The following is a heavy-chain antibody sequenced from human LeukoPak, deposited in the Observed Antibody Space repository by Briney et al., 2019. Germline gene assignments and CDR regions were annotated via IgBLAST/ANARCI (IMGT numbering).Heavy chain of an antibody. Sequence: GRSLRLSCAASGFTFSSYAMHWVRQAPGKGLEWVAVISYDGSNKYYADSVKGRFTISRDNSKNTLYLQMNSLRAEDTAVYYCAKAHSSFHDAFDIWGQGTMVTVSS. CDR3: AKAHSSFHDAFDI. CDR2: ISYDGSNK. J-gene: IGHJ3*02. D-gene: IGHD6-19*01. V-gene: IGHV3-30*04. CDR1: GFTFSSYA.